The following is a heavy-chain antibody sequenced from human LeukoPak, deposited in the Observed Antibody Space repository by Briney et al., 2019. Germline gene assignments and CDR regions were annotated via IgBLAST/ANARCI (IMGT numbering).Heavy chain of an antibody. Sequence: GGSLRLSCAVSGFRVSDYYMSWVRQAPGKGLGWVGLIRDSGEAFYADFARGRFAISRDESENTLYLQMNSLRVEDTAVYFCARDQSEYYYDSRDYFDYWGQGTLVTVSS. CDR1: GFRVSDYY. CDR3: ARDQSEYYYDSRDYFDY. D-gene: IGHD3-22*01. J-gene: IGHJ4*02. CDR2: IRDSGEA. V-gene: IGHV3-66*03.